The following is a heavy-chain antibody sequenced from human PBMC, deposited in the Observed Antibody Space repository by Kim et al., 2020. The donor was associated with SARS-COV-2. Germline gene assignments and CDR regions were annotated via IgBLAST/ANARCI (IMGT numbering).Heavy chain of an antibody. J-gene: IGHJ4*02. V-gene: IGHV1-46*01. CDR2: INPSGGST. Sequence: ASVKVSCKASGYTFTSYYMHWVRQAPGQGLEWMGIINPSGGSTSYAQKFQGRVTMTRDTSTSTVYMELSSLRSEDTAVYYCARGGNELLMVYARYYSPDYWGQGTLVTVSS. CDR1: GYTFTSYY. D-gene: IGHD2-8*01. CDR3: ARGGNELLMVYARYYSPDY.